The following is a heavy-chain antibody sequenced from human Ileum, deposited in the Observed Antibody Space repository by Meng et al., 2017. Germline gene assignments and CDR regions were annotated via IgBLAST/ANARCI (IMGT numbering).Heavy chain of an antibody. CDR1: GASVSANSY. V-gene: IGHV4-4*02. D-gene: IGHD4/OR15-4a*01. Sequence: QVQLRGSGPGLVKPSETLSLTCSVSGASVSANSYWSWVRQPPGKGLAWIGQIDQSGNSYYSPSLKSRVTMSIDKSKNQFSLRLTSVTAADTAVYYCARHGGYYQDFWGQGTLVTVSS. J-gene: IGHJ4*02. CDR3: ARHGGYYQDF. CDR2: IDQSGNS.